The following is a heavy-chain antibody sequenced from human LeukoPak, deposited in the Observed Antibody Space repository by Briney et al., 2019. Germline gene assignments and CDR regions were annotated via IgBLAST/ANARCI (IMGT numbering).Heavy chain of an antibody. Sequence: GGSLRLSCAASGFTFDDYAMHWDRQAPGKGLAWVSGISWNSGSIGYADSVKGRFTISRDNAKNSLYLQMNSLRAEDMALYYCAKARYRYSYVTDAFDIWGQGTMVTVSS. J-gene: IGHJ3*02. CDR2: ISWNSGSI. D-gene: IGHD5-18*01. CDR3: AKARYRYSYVTDAFDI. V-gene: IGHV3-9*03. CDR1: GFTFDDYA.